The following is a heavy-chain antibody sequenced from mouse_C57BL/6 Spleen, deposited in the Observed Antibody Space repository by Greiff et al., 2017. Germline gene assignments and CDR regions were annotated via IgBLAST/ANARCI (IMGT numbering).Heavy chain of an antibody. V-gene: IGHV2-2*01. D-gene: IGHD2-3*01. J-gene: IGHJ3*01. CDR1: GFSLTSYG. CDR2: IWRGGST. Sequence: VQLQQSGPGLVQPSQSLSITCTVSGFSLTSYGVHWVRQSPGKGLEWLGVIWRGGSTDYNAAFISRLSISKDNSKSQVFFKMNSLQADDTAIYYCAKDGYSAWFAYWGQGTLVTVSA. CDR3: AKDGYSAWFAY.